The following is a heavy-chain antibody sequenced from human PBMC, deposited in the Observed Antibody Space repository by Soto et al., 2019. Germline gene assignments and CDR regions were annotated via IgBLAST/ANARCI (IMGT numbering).Heavy chain of an antibody. CDR1: GDSTSRGGYY. CDR3: ARGAADYGDAFDI. V-gene: IGHV4-31*03. CDR2: IYRSGNT. Sequence: QVRLQESGPGLVKPSQTLSLTCRVSGDSTSRGGYYWSWIRQHPGKGLEWIGYIYRSGNTYFNPSLKSRVSISLGTSSNQFSLNLTSVTAADTAVYYCARGAADYGDAFDIWGQGTTVTVSS. D-gene: IGHD4-17*01. J-gene: IGHJ3*02.